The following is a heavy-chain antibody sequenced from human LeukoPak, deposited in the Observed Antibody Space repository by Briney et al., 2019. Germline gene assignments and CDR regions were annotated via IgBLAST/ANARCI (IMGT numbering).Heavy chain of an antibody. CDR3: ARDVSGSYFDS. Sequence: EALVKVSCKASGYTFTGYYMHWVRQAPGQGLEWMGWINPNSGGTNYAQKFQGRVTMTRDTSISTAYMELSRLTSDDTAMYYCARDVSGSYFDSWGQGTLVTVSS. CDR2: INPNSGGT. D-gene: IGHD1-26*01. CDR1: GYTFTGYY. J-gene: IGHJ4*02. V-gene: IGHV1-2*02.